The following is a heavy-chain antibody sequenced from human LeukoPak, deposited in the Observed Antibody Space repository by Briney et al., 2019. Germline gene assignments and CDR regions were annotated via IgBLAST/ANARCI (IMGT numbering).Heavy chain of an antibody. J-gene: IGHJ6*02. V-gene: IGHV6-1*01. CDR3: ARDFAEMATIMSRVYYYYYGMDV. CDR1: GDSVSSNSAA. Sequence: SQTLSLTCAISGDSVSSNSAAWDWIRQSPSRGLEWLGRTYYRSKWYNDYAVSVKSRITINPDTSKNQFSLQLNSVTPEDTAVYYCARDFAEMATIMSRVYYYYYGMDVWGQGTTVTVSS. CDR2: TYYRSKWYN. D-gene: IGHD5-24*01.